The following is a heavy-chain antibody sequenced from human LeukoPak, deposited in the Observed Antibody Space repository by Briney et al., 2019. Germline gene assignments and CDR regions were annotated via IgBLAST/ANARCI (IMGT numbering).Heavy chain of an antibody. Sequence: WETLSLTCNVAGGSISSKTYYWGWIRPPPGKGREWSGRIYYSGSTYYNPSLNSRVTISVDTSKNQFSLKLSSVTAADTAVYYCARLGWWDSWGQGTLVTVSS. CDR2: IYYSGST. J-gene: IGHJ4*02. CDR3: ARLGWWDS. V-gene: IGHV4-39*01. CDR1: GGSISSKTYY. D-gene: IGHD2-15*01.